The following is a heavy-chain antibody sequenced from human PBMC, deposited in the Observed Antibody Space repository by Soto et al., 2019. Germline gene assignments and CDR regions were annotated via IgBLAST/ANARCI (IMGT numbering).Heavy chain of an antibody. CDR1: GFSFSSFA. V-gene: IGHV3-23*01. CDR3: AKSREGYCISTSCPPGGYF. D-gene: IGHD2-2*01. CDR2: IGGSGIIT. Sequence: SGGSLRLSCRASGFSFSSFAMTWVRQAPGKGLEWVSSIGGSGIITYYTDSVKGRFTISRDNSGNTLFLHMNSLRADDTAVYYCAKSREGYCISTSCPPGGYFWGQGTLVTAPQ. J-gene: IGHJ4*02.